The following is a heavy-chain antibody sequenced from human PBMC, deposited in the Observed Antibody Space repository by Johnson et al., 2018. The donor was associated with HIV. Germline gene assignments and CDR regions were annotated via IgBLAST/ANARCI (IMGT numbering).Heavy chain of an antibody. Sequence: QEHLVESGGGVVQPGRSLRLSCAASGFTFSSYGMHWVRQAPGKGLEWVAVIWYDGSNKYYADSVKGRFTISRDNSKNTLYLQMNSLRAEDTAVYYCAKVVTASTSWLDDALDIWGQGTMVTVSS. CDR2: IWYDGSNK. D-gene: IGHD6-13*01. CDR1: GFTFSSYG. J-gene: IGHJ3*02. CDR3: AKVVTASTSWLDDALDI. V-gene: IGHV3-33*06.